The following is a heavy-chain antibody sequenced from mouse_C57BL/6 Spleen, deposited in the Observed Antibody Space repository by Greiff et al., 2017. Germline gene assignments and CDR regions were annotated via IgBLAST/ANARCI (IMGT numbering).Heavy chain of an antibody. D-gene: IGHD4-1*01. CDR3: ARWGTGTRGFDY. Sequence: QVQLQQPGAELVRPGSSVKLSCKASGYTFTSYWMDWVKQRPGQGLEWIGNIYPSDSETHYNQKFKDKATLTVDKSSSTAYMQLSSLTSEDSAVYYCARWGTGTRGFDYWGQGTTLTVSS. V-gene: IGHV1-61*01. J-gene: IGHJ2*01. CDR2: IYPSDSET. CDR1: GYTFTSYW.